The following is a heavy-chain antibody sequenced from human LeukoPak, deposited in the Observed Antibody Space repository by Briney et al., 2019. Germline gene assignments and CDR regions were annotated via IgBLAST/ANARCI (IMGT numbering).Heavy chain of an antibody. CDR3: ARTTIFGVDDKGAFDI. CDR2: IYTSGST. J-gene: IGHJ3*02. V-gene: IGHV4-4*07. Sequence: KPSETLSLTCTVSGGSISSYYWSWIRQPAGKGLEWIGRIYTSGSTNYNPSLKSRVTMSVDTSKNQFSLKLSSVTAADTAVYYCARTTIFGVDDKGAFDIWGQGTMVTVSS. D-gene: IGHD3-3*01. CDR1: GGSISSYY.